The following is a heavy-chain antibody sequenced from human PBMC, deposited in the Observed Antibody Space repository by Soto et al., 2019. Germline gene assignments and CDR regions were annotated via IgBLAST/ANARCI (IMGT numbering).Heavy chain of an antibody. Sequence: PSETLSLTCTVSGGSISSYYWSWIRQPPGKGLEWIGYIYYSGSTNYNPSLKSRVTISVDTSKNQFSLKLSSVTAADTAVYYCAREALTITGTPNWFDPWGQGTLVTVSS. D-gene: IGHD1-20*01. CDR1: GGSISSYY. CDR3: AREALTITGTPNWFDP. J-gene: IGHJ5*02. CDR2: IYYSGST. V-gene: IGHV4-59*01.